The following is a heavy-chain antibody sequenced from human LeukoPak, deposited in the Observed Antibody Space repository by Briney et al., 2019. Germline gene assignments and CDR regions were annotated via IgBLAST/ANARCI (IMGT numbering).Heavy chain of an antibody. CDR1: GFTFSGYA. D-gene: IGHD2-8*01. CDR3: ARLFCTTGACYTGFDY. Sequence: GGSLRLSCAASGFTFSGYAMHWVRQASGKGLEWVGRIRSISNNYATAYAASVKGRFTISRDDSKNTAYLQMNSLKAEDSAVYYCARLFCTTGACYTGFDYWGQGTLVTVSS. CDR2: IRSISNNYAT. V-gene: IGHV3-73*01. J-gene: IGHJ4*02.